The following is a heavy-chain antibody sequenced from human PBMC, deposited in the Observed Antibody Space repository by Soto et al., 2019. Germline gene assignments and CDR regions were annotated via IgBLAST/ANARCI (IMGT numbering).Heavy chain of an antibody. Sequence: SETLSLTCAVYGGSFSGYYWSWIRQPPGKGLEWIGEINHSGSTNYNPSLKSRVTISVDTSKNQFSLKLSSVTAADTAVYYCARGLFIWSGYYTRLGSDSWGQGNLVTVSS. V-gene: IGHV4-34*01. CDR2: INHSGST. CDR3: ARGLFIWSGYYTRLGSDS. CDR1: GGSFSGYY. D-gene: IGHD3-3*01. J-gene: IGHJ4*02.